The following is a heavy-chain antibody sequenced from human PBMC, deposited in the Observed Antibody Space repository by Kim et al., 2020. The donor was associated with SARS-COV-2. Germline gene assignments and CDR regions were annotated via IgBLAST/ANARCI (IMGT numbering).Heavy chain of an antibody. D-gene: IGHD3-22*01. V-gene: IGHV3-30*01. CDR3: ARGADSSGYYYSGGFDY. Sequence: VKVRFTISRDNSKNALYLQMNSLRAEETAVYYCARGADSSGYYYSGGFDYWGQGTLVTVSS. J-gene: IGHJ4*02.